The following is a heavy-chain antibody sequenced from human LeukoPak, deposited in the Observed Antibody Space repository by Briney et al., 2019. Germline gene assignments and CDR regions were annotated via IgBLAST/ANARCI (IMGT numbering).Heavy chain of an antibody. V-gene: IGHV4-34*01. CDR3: ARRWNYGRDYYIDV. D-gene: IGHD1-7*01. Sequence: SETLSLTCAVYGGSFSNYYWSWIRQPPGKGLEWIGEINDSGRINYNPSLMSRVNISVDTSKNQFSLRLTSVTARDTAVYYCARRWNYGRDYYIDVWGKGATVSVSS. J-gene: IGHJ6*03. CDR1: GGSFSNYY. CDR2: INDSGRI.